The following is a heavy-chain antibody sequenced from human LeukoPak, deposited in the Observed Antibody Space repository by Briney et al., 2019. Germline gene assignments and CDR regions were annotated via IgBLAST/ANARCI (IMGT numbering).Heavy chain of an antibody. Sequence: PSETLSHTCAVYGGSFSGYYWSWIRQPPGKGLEWIGEINHSGSTNYNPSLKSRVTISVDTSKNQFSLKLSSVTAADTAVYYCARHNGIAVAGTDAFDIWGQGTMVTVSS. V-gene: IGHV4-34*01. J-gene: IGHJ3*02. D-gene: IGHD6-19*01. CDR3: ARHNGIAVAGTDAFDI. CDR2: INHSGST. CDR1: GGSFSGYY.